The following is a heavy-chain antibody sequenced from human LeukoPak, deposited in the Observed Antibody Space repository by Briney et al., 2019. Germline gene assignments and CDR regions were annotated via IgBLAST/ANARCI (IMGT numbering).Heavy chain of an antibody. D-gene: IGHD3-9*01. J-gene: IGHJ4*02. CDR3: ARALLRYFDWLLIEEGEFDY. Sequence: ASVKVSCKASGYTFTSYGISWVRQAPGQGLEWMGWISAYNGNTNYAQKLQGRVTMTTDTSTSTAYMELRSLRSDDTAVYYCARALLRYFDWLLIEEGEFDYWRQGTLVTVSS. V-gene: IGHV1-18*04. CDR1: GYTFTSYG. CDR2: ISAYNGNT.